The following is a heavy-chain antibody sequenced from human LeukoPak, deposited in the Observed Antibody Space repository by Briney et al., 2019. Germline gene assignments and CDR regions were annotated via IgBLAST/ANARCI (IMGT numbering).Heavy chain of an antibody. Sequence: ASVKVSCKASGYTFTSYGISWVRQAPGQGLEWMGWISAYNGNTNYAQKLQGRVTMTTDTSTSTAYTELRSLRSDDTAVYYCARTTMIVVVTGVPFDPWGQGTLVTVSS. CDR2: ISAYNGNT. V-gene: IGHV1-18*01. CDR3: ARTTMIVVVTGVPFDP. J-gene: IGHJ5*02. CDR1: GYTFTSYG. D-gene: IGHD3-22*01.